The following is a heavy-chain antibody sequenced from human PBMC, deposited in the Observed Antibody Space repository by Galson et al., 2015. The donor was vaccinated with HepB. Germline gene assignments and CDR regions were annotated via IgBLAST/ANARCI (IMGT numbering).Heavy chain of an antibody. CDR2: ISYDGSNK. J-gene: IGHJ4*02. D-gene: IGHD1-20*01. V-gene: IGHV3-30*19. Sequence: SLRLSCAASGFTFSSYGMHWVRQAPGKGLEWVAVISYDGSNKYYADSVKGRFTISRDNSKNTLYLQMNSLRAEDTAVYYCARDKYNWNGFDYWGQGTLVTVSS. CDR3: ARDKYNWNGFDY. CDR1: GFTFSSYG.